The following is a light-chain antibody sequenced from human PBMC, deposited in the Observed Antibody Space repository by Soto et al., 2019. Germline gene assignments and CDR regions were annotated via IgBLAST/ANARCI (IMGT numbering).Light chain of an antibody. CDR2: EVS. J-gene: IGLJ1*01. Sequence: QSVLTQPASVSGSPGQSITISCTGTSSDIGGYNHVSWYQEHPGKAPKLMIYEVSSRPSGISNRFSGSKSGNTASLTISGLQTEDEADYFCSSHTSSGTYVFGTGTKVTVL. CDR1: SSDIGGYNH. CDR3: SSHTSSGTYV. V-gene: IGLV2-14*01.